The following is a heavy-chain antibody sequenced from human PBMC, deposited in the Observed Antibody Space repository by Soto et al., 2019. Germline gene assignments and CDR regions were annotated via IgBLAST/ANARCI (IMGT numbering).Heavy chain of an antibody. V-gene: IGHV1-18*01. CDR1: GFTFCYYG. J-gene: IGHJ6*02. Sequence: ASVNVSCKSAGFTFCYYGLNWVRPAPGQGLEWMGWVSATNGHTNYAQNLQGIVSMPTDTSTSTAYMEPRGMKFDDTAGYYGARDIESGTAKHVCCSYPMDVWCQGITGTVS. CDR2: VSATNGHT. D-gene: IGHD2-15*01. CDR3: ARDIESGTAKHVCCSYPMDV.